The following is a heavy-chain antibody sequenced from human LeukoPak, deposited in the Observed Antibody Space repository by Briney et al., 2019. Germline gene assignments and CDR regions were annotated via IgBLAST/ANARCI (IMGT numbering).Heavy chain of an antibody. CDR2: ISWNSGSI. J-gene: IGHJ6*02. CDR1: GFTFDDYA. V-gene: IGHV3-9*01. CDR3: AKVMVPTSYYYSGMDV. D-gene: IGHD4/OR15-4a*01. Sequence: PGRSLRLSYAASGFTFDDYAMHWVRQAPGKGLEWVSGISWNSGSIAYADSVKGRFTISRDNAKNSLYLQMNSLRAEDTALYYCAKVMVPTSYYYSGMDVWGQGTTVTVSS.